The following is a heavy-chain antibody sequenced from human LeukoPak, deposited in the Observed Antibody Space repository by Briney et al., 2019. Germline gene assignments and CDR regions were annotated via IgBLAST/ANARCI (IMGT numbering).Heavy chain of an antibody. CDR1: GFTFSNYV. Sequence: PGGSLRLSCAASGFTFSNYVMTWVRQAPGKGLEWVPSISGSGHSTPCADSVRGRFTISRDNSKNTLHLHMSSLRAEDTAVYYCAKDLAVAGYRYFDYWGQGTLVTVSS. CDR2: ISGSGHST. V-gene: IGHV3-23*01. J-gene: IGHJ4*02. D-gene: IGHD6-19*01. CDR3: AKDLAVAGYRYFDY.